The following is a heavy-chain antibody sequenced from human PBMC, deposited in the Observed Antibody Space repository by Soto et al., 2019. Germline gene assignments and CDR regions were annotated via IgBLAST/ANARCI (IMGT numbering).Heavy chain of an antibody. Sequence: PGGSLRLSCGASGFTFSSYWMHWVRQAPGKGLVWVSRINSDGSSTDYADSVKGRFTISRDSAKNTLYLQMNSLRAEDTAMYYCAREYSSGWTFDYWGLGTLVTVSS. CDR1: GFTFSSYW. CDR2: INSDGSST. V-gene: IGHV3-74*01. J-gene: IGHJ4*02. CDR3: AREYSSGWTFDY. D-gene: IGHD6-19*01.